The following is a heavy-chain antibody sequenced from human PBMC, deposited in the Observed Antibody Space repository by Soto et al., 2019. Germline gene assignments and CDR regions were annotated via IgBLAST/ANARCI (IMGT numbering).Heavy chain of an antibody. Sequence: SGPTLVNPTQTLTLTCTFSGFSLSTSGMCVSWIRQPPGKALEWLALIDWDDDKYYSTSLKTRLTISKDTSKNQVVLTMTNMDLVDTATYYCALSRPVYDSSGYYSWVVFDIWGQGTRVTVSS. J-gene: IGHJ3*02. CDR3: ALSRPVYDSSGYYSWVVFDI. CDR1: GFSLSTSGMC. V-gene: IGHV2-70*01. D-gene: IGHD3-22*01. CDR2: IDWDDDK.